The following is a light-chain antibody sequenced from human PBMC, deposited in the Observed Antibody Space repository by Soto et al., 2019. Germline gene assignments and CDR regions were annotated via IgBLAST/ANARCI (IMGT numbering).Light chain of an antibody. Sequence: EIVLTQSPATLSLSPGERATLSCRASQSLSNTNLVWYQQKPGQAPRLLIYGASHRATGIPDRFSGTGSGTDFTLTISRLEPEDLAVYYCQHYGRSPGTFGQGTKVDIK. CDR1: QSLSNTN. V-gene: IGKV3-20*01. CDR3: QHYGRSPGT. J-gene: IGKJ1*01. CDR2: GAS.